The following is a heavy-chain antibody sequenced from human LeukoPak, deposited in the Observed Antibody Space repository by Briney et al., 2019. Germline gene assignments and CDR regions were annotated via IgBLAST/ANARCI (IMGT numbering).Heavy chain of an antibody. CDR2: IRYDGSDK. CDR3: AKDTPTTGYHLDS. Sequence: GGSLRLTCAASGFTLRGYGMHWVRQAPGKGLEWVAFIRYDGSDKSYADSVKGRFTISRDNSENTLYLQINSLRVEDTAVYYCAKDTPTTGYHLDSWGQGTLVTVSS. D-gene: IGHD1-1*01. J-gene: IGHJ4*02. V-gene: IGHV3-30*02. CDR1: GFTLRGYG.